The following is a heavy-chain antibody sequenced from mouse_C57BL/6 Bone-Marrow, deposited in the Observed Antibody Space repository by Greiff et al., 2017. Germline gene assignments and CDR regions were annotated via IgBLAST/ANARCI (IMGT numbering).Heavy chain of an antibody. Sequence: VKVVESGAELARPGASVKLSCKASGYTFTSYGISWVKQRTGQGLEWIGEIYPRSGNTYYNEKFKGKATLTADKSSSTAYMELRSLTSEDSAVYFCARWGYGSSYPYWYFDVWGTGTTVTVSS. CDR1: GYTFTSYG. CDR2: IYPRSGNT. V-gene: IGHV1-81*01. J-gene: IGHJ1*03. CDR3: ARWGYGSSYPYWYFDV. D-gene: IGHD1-1*01.